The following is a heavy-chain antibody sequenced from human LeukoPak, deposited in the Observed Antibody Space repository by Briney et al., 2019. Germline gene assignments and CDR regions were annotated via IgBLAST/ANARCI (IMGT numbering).Heavy chain of an antibody. D-gene: IGHD1-26*01. CDR3: ARLNSGTYLDY. J-gene: IGHJ4*02. V-gene: IGHV2-70*04. CDR2: IDWDDDK. Sequence: SGPTLVNPTPTLTLTCTFSGFSLSTSGMRVSWIRQPPVKALEWLARIDWDDDKFYSTSLKTRLTISKDTSKNQVVLTMTNMDPVDTATYYCARLNSGTYLDYWGQGTLVTVSS. CDR1: GFSLSTSGMR.